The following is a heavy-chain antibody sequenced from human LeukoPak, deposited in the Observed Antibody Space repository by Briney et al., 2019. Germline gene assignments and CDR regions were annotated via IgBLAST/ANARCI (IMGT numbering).Heavy chain of an antibody. V-gene: IGHV4-38-2*02. D-gene: IGHD6-13*01. CDR2: IFHTGST. CDR3: ARDHSSSSEDY. J-gene: IGHJ4*02. CDR1: GYSISSGYY. Sequence: SETLSLTCTVSGYSISSGYYWAWIRQPPGKGLEWIGSIFHTGSTYHNPPLKSRVTISVDTSKNQFSQKLNSVTAADTAVYYCARDHSSSSEDYWGQGTLVTVSS.